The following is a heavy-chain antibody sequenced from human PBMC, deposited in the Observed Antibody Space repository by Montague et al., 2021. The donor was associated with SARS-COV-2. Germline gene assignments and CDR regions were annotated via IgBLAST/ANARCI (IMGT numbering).Heavy chain of an antibody. V-gene: IGHV4-59*08. CDR1: GGSISSYY. J-gene: IGHJ5*02. D-gene: IGHD5-24*01. Sequence: SETLSLTCTVSGGSISSYYWSWIRQPPGKGLEWIGYIYYRGSTNYSLSFKGRVIMSVDTSNNQFSLRLTSVTAADTAVYYCARLRRPDGYSYWFGPWGQGTLVTVSS. CDR3: ARLRRPDGYSYWFGP. CDR2: IYYRGST.